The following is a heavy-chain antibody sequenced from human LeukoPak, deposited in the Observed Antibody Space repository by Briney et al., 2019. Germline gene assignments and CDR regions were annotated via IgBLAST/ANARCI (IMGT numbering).Heavy chain of an antibody. CDR1: GFTVRSSY. D-gene: IGHD2-15*01. V-gene: IGHV3-53*01. J-gene: IGHJ6*03. Sequence: GGSLRLSCAASGFTVRSSYMSWVRQAPGKGLEWVSVIYSGGSTYYADSVKGRFTISRDNAKNSLYLQMNSLRAEDTALYYCARVLYVSGLLGYYYYMDVWGKGTTVTVSS. CDR2: IYSGGST. CDR3: ARVLYVSGLLGYYYYMDV.